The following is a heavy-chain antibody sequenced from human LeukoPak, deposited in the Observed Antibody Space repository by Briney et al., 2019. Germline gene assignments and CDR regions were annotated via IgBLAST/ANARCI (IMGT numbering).Heavy chain of an antibody. CDR3: AGSIAVAGTIDY. Sequence: GGSLRLSCAASGFTFSSHGMHWVRQAPGKGLEWVAVIWYDGSNKYYADSVKGRFTISRDNSKNTLYLQMNSLRVEDTAVYYCAGSIAVAGTIDYWGQGTLVTVSS. D-gene: IGHD6-19*01. V-gene: IGHV3-33*01. J-gene: IGHJ4*02. CDR1: GFTFSSHG. CDR2: IWYDGSNK.